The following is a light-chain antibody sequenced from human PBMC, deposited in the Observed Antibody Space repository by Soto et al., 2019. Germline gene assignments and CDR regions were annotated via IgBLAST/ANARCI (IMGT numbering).Light chain of an antibody. J-gene: IGLJ1*01. CDR2: TNN. Sequence: QSVLTQPPSASGAPGQRITISCSGSTSNIESHPVNWFQQVPGAAPKLLIVTNNQRPSGVPDRFSASKSGASASLAISGLQSEDEATYYCATWDDSRNGVFGTGTKVTVL. V-gene: IGLV1-44*01. CDR3: ATWDDSRNGV. CDR1: TSNIESHP.